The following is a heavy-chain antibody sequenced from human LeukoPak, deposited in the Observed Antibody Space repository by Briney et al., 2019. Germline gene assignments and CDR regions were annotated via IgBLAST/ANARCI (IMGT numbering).Heavy chain of an antibody. D-gene: IGHD6-19*01. CDR3: ARDPGVRWLVGFDY. J-gene: IGHJ4*02. CDR2: IWYDGSNK. Sequence: GGSLRLSCVASGFTFSRYWMHWVRQAPGKGLEWVAVIWYDGSNKYYADSVKGRFTISRDNSKNTLYLQMDSLRAEDTAVYYCARDPGVRWLVGFDYWGQGTLVTVSS. CDR1: GFTFSRYW. V-gene: IGHV3-33*08.